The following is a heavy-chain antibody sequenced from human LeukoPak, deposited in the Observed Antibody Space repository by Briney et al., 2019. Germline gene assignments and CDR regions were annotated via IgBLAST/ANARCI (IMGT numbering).Heavy chain of an antibody. CDR1: GGSITTHY. CDR2: VHYTDSP. J-gene: IGHJ4*02. V-gene: IGHV4-59*11. Sequence: SETLSLTCTVSGGSITTHYWSWIRQPPGKGLEWIGYVHYTDSPNFNPSLKSRVTISLDTSKNQFSLKLTSVTAADAAVYYCSRESGPFSPFGFWGQGTLVSVHS. D-gene: IGHD1-26*01. CDR3: SRESGPFSPFGF.